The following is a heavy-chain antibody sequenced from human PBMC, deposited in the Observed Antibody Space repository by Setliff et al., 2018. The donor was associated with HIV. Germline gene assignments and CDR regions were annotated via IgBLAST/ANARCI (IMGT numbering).Heavy chain of an antibody. CDR3: ATSPRPYYYYMDV. Sequence: GASVKVSCKASGYTFTGYFIHWVRQAPGQGLEWMGRINPNNGGTNYAQKFQGRVTMTRDMSVSTAYMELSRLRSDDTAVYYCATSPRPYYYYMDVWGKGTTVTVSS. CDR2: INPNNGGT. CDR1: GYTFTGYF. V-gene: IGHV1-2*06. J-gene: IGHJ6*03.